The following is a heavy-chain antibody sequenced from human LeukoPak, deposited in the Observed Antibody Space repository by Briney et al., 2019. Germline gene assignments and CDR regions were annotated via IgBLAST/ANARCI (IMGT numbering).Heavy chain of an antibody. CDR2: ISTTGSSI. V-gene: IGHV3-48*03. CDR1: GFTFSSYE. CDR3: ARDLGYSSGPNY. Sequence: GGSLRLSCAASGFTFSSYEMNWVRQAPGKGLEWVSYISTTGSSIYYADSVKGRFTISRDNAKNSLYLQMNSLRAEDTAVYYCARDLGYSSGPNYWGQGTWVTVSS. J-gene: IGHJ4*02. D-gene: IGHD6-19*01.